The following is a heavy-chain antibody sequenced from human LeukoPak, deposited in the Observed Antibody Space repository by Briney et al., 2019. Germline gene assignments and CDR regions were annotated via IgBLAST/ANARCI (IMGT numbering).Heavy chain of an antibody. CDR1: GGSIRSYY. CDR3: ARVRYSSGWYPGDSFFDY. J-gene: IGHJ4*02. Sequence: SETLSLTCTVSGGSIRSYYWSWIRQPPGKGLEWIGYIYYSGSTSYNPSLKSRVTISVDTSKNQFSLKLSSVTAADTAVYYCARVRYSSGWYPGDSFFDYWGQGTLVTVSS. CDR2: IYYSGST. V-gene: IGHV4-59*08. D-gene: IGHD6-19*01.